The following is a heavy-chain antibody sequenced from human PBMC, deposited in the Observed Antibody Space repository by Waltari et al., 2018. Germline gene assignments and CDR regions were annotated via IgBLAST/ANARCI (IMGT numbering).Heavy chain of an antibody. Sequence: EVQLVESGGGLVQPGGSLRLSCTASGFTFSSYWMSWVRQAPGKGLEWVANIKQDGSEKYYVDSVKGRFTISRDNAKNSLYLQMNSLRAEDTAVYYCARGPRRDGYLQPADWGQGTLVTVSS. J-gene: IGHJ4*02. CDR1: GFTFSSYW. V-gene: IGHV3-7*01. CDR3: ARGPRRDGYLQPAD. D-gene: IGHD5-12*01. CDR2: IKQDGSEK.